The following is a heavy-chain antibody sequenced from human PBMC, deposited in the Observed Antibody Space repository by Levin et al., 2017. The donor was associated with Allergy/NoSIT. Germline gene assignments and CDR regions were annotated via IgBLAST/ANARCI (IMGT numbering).Heavy chain of an antibody. CDR3: ARGHEENYCSSTSCFWGGWFDP. CDR1: GGSISSGGYS. D-gene: IGHD2-2*01. Sequence: SETLSLTCAVSGGSISSGGYSWSWIRQPPGKGLEWIGYIYHSGSTSYNPSLKSRVTISVDRSKNQFSLKLSSVTAADTAVYFCARGHEENYCSSTSCFWGGWFDPWGQGTLVTVSS. J-gene: IGHJ5*02. CDR2: IYHSGST. V-gene: IGHV4-30-2*01.